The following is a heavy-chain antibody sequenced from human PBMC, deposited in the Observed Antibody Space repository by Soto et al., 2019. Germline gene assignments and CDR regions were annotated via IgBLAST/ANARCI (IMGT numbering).Heavy chain of an antibody. V-gene: IGHV4-31*03. D-gene: IGHD3-22*01. CDR3: ASGGTAYYYDSSGYHEKHMDV. J-gene: IGHJ6*02. Sequence: SETLSLTCTVSGGSISSGGYYWSWIRQHPGKGLEWIGYIYYSGSTYYNPTLKSRVTISVDTSKNQFSLKLSSVTAADTAVYYCASGGTAYYYDSSGYHEKHMDVWGQGTTVTVSS. CDR2: IYYSGST. CDR1: GGSISSGGYY.